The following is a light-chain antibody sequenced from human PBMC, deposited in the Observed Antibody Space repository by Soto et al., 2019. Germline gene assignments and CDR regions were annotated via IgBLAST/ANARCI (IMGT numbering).Light chain of an antibody. V-gene: IGKV3-11*01. Sequence: EIVLTQALAILSLSTGERATLSCRASQSVSSYLAWYQQKPGQAPRLLIYDASNRATGIPARFSGSGSGTDFTLTISSLEPEDFAVYYCQQRSNWPPLITFGQGTRLQIK. CDR3: QQRSNWPPLIT. J-gene: IGKJ5*01. CDR2: DAS. CDR1: QSVSSY.